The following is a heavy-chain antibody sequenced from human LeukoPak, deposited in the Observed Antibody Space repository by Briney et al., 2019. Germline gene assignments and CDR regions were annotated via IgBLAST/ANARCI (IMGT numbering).Heavy chain of an antibody. D-gene: IGHD3-10*01. V-gene: IGHV1-18*01. Sequence: GASVKVSCKASGYTFTSYGISWVRQAPGQGLEWMGWISAYNGNTNYAQKLQGRVTMTTDTSTSTAYMELRSLRSDDTAVYYCATTWAPNYYGSGSYHYWGQGTLVTVSS. J-gene: IGHJ4*02. CDR3: ATTWAPNYYGSGSYHY. CDR1: GYTFTSYG. CDR2: ISAYNGNT.